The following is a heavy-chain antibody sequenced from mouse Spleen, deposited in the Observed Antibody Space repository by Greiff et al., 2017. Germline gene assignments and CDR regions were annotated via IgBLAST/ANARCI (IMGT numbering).Heavy chain of an antibody. CDR2: ISSGGGNT. CDR3: ARDYYGILAY. D-gene: IGHD1-1*01. CDR1: GFTFSSYA. V-gene: IGHV5-9*04. J-gene: IGHJ3*01. Sequence: EVKLVESGGGLVKLGGSLKLSCAASGFTFSSYAMSWVRQTPEKRLEWVATISSGGGNTYYPDSVKGRFTISRDNAKNTLYLQMSSLKSEDTAMYYCARDYYGILAYWGQGTLVTVSA.